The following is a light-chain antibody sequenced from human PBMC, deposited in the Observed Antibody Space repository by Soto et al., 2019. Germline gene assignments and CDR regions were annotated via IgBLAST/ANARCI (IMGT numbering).Light chain of an antibody. CDR3: SSYAASNTFYFV. CDR2: EVT. Sequence: QSALTQPPSASGSPGQSVTISCTGTSSDVGGYNYVSWYQQYPGRAPKLMLYEVTKRPSGVPDRFSGSKSGNTASLTVSGLQAEDEADDYCSSYAASNTFYFVFGGGTKLTVL. CDR1: SSDVGGYNY. V-gene: IGLV2-8*01. J-gene: IGLJ3*02.